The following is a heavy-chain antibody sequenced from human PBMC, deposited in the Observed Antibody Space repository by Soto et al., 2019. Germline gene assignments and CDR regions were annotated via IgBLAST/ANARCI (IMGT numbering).Heavy chain of an antibody. CDR2: ISYDGSDQ. CDR1: GFTFSSYG. V-gene: IGHV3-30*18. J-gene: IGHJ4*02. Sequence: QVQLVESGGGVVQPGRSLRLSCAASGFTFSSYGMYWVRQAPGKGLEWVARISYDGSDQFYGDSVKGRFTISRDNSKNILYVQMNSLRREDTAVYYCAKDTGADYWGQGTVVTVSA. CDR3: AKDTGADY. D-gene: IGHD3-10*01.